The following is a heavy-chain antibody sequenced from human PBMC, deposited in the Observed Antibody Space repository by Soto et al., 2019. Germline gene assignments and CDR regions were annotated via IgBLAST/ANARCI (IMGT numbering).Heavy chain of an antibody. CDR2: IYYSGST. V-gene: IGHV4-39*01. J-gene: IGHJ5*02. CDR1: GGSISSSSYY. Sequence: QLQLQESGPGLVKPSETLSLTCTVSGGSISSSSYYWGWIRQPPGKGLEWIGSIYYSGSTYYNPSLKGRVTISVDTSKNQFSLKLSSVTAADTAVYYCAGDFWGGYYNWFDPWGQGTLVTVSS. D-gene: IGHD3-3*01. CDR3: AGDFWGGYYNWFDP.